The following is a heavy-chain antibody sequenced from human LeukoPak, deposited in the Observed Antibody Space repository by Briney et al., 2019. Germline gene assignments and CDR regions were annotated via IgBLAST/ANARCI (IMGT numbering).Heavy chain of an antibody. CDR1: GFTFSSYG. Sequence: GESLKISCAASGFTFSSYGMHWVRQAPGKGLEWVAVIWYDGSNKYYADSVKGRFTISRDNSKNTLYLQMNSLRAEDTAVYYCARDTNYDILTGPIDYWGQGTLVTVSS. CDR3: ARDTNYDILTGPIDY. D-gene: IGHD3-9*01. J-gene: IGHJ4*02. CDR2: IWYDGSNK. V-gene: IGHV3-33*01.